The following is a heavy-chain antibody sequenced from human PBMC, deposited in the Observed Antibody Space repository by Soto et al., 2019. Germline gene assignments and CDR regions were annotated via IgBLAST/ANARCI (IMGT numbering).Heavy chain of an antibody. CDR3: ARDRSDYDILTGYRYYYYGMDV. Sequence: SETLSLTCAVSGGSISSSNWWSWVRQPPGKGLEWIGEIYHSGSTNYNPSLKSRVTISVDKSENQFSLKLSSVTAADTAVYYCARDRSDYDILTGYRYYYYGMDVWGQGTTVTVSS. J-gene: IGHJ6*02. CDR1: GGSISSSNW. V-gene: IGHV4-4*02. D-gene: IGHD3-9*01. CDR2: IYHSGST.